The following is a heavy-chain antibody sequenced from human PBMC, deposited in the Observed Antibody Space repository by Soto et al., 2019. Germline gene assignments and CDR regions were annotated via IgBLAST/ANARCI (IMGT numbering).Heavy chain of an antibody. CDR3: ARAGITVFGPVPHFDX. J-gene: IGHJ4*02. V-gene: IGHV6-1*01. Sequence: SQTLSLNCAISGDSVSSNSAAWNWIRLSPSMGIECLGRTFYRSKWYNDYDLSVKSRITIIPDTSNNQLSLHLTYVTPEDTAIYYCARAGITVFGPVPHFDXWGQGTLVTVSX. CDR2: TFYRSKWYN. CDR1: GDSVSSNSAA. D-gene: IGHD3-3*01.